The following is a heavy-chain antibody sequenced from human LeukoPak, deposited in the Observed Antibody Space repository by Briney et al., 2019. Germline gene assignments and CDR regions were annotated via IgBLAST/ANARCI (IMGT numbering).Heavy chain of an antibody. Sequence: SETLSLTCTVSGGSVTRGNYYWSWIRQPPGKGLEWIGYIYYSDSTYYNPSLESRVTIAVDTSKNQFSLKLSSVTAADTAVYSCARGGTDYYFDYWGQGTLVTVSS. J-gene: IGHJ4*02. CDR3: ARGGTDYYFDY. CDR2: IYYSDST. CDR1: GGSVTRGNYY. V-gene: IGHV4-30-4*01. D-gene: IGHD1-26*01.